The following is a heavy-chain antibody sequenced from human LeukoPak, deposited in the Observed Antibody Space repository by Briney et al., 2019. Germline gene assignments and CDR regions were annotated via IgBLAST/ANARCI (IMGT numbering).Heavy chain of an antibody. CDR3: TTTVVTQDY. D-gene: IGHD4-23*01. CDR1: GFTFGDYA. Sequence: PGGSLRLSCTASGFTFGDYAMSWVRQAPGKGLEWVGFIRSKAYGGTTEYAASVKGRFTISRDDSKSIAYLQMNSLKTEDTAVYYCTTTVVTQDYWGQGTLVTVSS. V-gene: IGHV3-49*04. J-gene: IGHJ4*02. CDR2: IRSKAYGGTT.